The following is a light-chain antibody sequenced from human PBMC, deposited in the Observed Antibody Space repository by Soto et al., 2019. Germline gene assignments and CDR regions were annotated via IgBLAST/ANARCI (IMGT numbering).Light chain of an antibody. CDR1: QSVSSSR. V-gene: IGKV3-20*01. J-gene: IGKJ1*01. CDR3: QQYGSSLWT. Sequence: EIVFTQSPGTLSFSPGERATLSCRASQSVSSSRLAWYRQKPGQAPRLLIYGASSRATGIPDRFSGSGSGTDFTLTISRLEPEDFAVYYCQQYGSSLWTLGQGTKVDIK. CDR2: GAS.